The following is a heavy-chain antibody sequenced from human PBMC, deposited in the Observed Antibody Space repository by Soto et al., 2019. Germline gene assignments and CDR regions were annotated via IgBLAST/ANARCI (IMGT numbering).Heavy chain of an antibody. Sequence: ILSLTCTVSGGSISSSSYYCGWIRQPPGKGLEWIGSIYYSGSTYYNPSLKSRVTISVDTSKNQFSLKLSSVTAADTAVYYCARRAEWLLSWLDPWGQGTLVTVSS. V-gene: IGHV4-39*01. CDR2: IYYSGST. CDR3: ARRAEWLLSWLDP. J-gene: IGHJ5*02. CDR1: GGSISSSSYY. D-gene: IGHD3-3*01.